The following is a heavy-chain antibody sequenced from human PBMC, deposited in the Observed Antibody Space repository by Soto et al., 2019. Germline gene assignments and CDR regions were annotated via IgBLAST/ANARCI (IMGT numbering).Heavy chain of an antibody. CDR1: GFIFSKYG. CDR2: ISYDGSNK. Sequence: HPGGSLRLSCAASGFIFSKYGMHWVRQAPVKGLEWVAVISYDGSNKYYAESVKGRFIISRDKSENTLYLQMNSLRAEDTALYYCAKDLGSGKPYYYYAMDVWGQGTTVTVS. CDR3: AKDLGSGKPYYYYAMDV. D-gene: IGHD3-10*01. V-gene: IGHV3-30*18. J-gene: IGHJ6*02.